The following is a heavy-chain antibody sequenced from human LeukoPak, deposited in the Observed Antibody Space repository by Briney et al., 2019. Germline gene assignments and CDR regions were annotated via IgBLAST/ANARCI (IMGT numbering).Heavy chain of an antibody. V-gene: IGHV3-7*04. J-gene: IGHJ4*02. CDR3: ARGDAFSGDH. CDR2: IHPGGNEK. CDR1: GFTFSNFW. Sequence: PGGSLRLSCAVSGFTFSNFWMSWVRQAPGRGLEWVANIHPGGNEKYHVGSVEGRFVISRDNTKNLLFLQMSGLRVEDTALYYCARGDAFSGDHWGRGTLVTVSS.